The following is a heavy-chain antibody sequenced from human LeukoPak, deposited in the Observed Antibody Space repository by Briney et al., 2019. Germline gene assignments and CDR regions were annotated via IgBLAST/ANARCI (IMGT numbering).Heavy chain of an antibody. V-gene: IGHV3-74*01. J-gene: IGHJ6*02. CDR2: INSDGSST. Sequence: GGSLSLYCAASGSTFSSYWMHWVRQAPGHGLVWVSRINSDGSSTSYADSVKGRFTISRDNAKNTLYLQMNSLRAEDTAVYYCARDFRYYDFWSGYTPSYYYGMDVWGQGTTVTVSS. CDR1: GSTFSSYW. D-gene: IGHD3-3*01. CDR3: ARDFRYYDFWSGYTPSYYYGMDV.